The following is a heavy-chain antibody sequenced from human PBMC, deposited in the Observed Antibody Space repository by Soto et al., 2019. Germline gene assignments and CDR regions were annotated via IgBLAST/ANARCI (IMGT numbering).Heavy chain of an antibody. CDR2: INAGNGNT. V-gene: IGHV1-3*01. J-gene: IGHJ2*01. Sequence: QVQLVQSGAEVKKPGASVKVSCKASGYTFTSYAMHWVRQAPGQRLEWMGWINAGNGNTKYSQKFQGRVTITRDTSASTAYMELSSLRSEDTAVYYCARDSGQQLSVWHWYFDLWGRGTLVTVSS. D-gene: IGHD6-13*01. CDR3: ARDSGQQLSVWHWYFDL. CDR1: GYTFTSYA.